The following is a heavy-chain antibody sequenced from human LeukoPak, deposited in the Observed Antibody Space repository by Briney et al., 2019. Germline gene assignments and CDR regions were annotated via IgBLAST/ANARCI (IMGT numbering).Heavy chain of an antibody. CDR3: ARARSGYYGDY. CDR1: GFSFEDYM. Sequence: GGSLRLSCAASGFSFEDYMMHWVRQPPGKGLEWISLISWDGGHTYYADSVKGRFTISRDNSKNTLYLQMNSLRAEDTAVYYCARARSGYYGDYWGQGTLVTVSS. CDR2: ISWDGGHT. V-gene: IGHV3-43*01. J-gene: IGHJ4*02. D-gene: IGHD5-12*01.